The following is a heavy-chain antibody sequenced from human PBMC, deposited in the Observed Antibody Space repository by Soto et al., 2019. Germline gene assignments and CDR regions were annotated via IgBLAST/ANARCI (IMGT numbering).Heavy chain of an antibody. Sequence: AVKASWPAAGYRFTEYHIHWVRQAPGPGLEWLGRINPKSGGTSTAQKFQGWVTMTTDTSISTASMELTRLTSDDTAIYYCARGPSTDCLNGVCSFLYNHHMDVCGQGSTATVAS. V-gene: IGHV1-2*04. J-gene: IGHJ6*02. D-gene: IGHD2-8*01. CDR2: INPKSGGT. CDR1: GYRFTEYH. CDR3: ARGPSTDCLNGVCSFLYNHHMDV.